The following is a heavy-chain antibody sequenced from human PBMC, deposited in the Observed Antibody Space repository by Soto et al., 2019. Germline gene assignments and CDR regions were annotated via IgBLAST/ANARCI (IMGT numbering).Heavy chain of an antibody. D-gene: IGHD2-2*01. J-gene: IGHJ5*02. Sequence: EVQLVESGGGLVQPGGSLRLSCAASGFTFSTFNMNWVRQAPGKGLEWVSYISSSGSTIYYADSVKGRFTISRDNAKNSLYIQMNSLRDEDTAVYYCAREGEGHCISSSCLNWFDPWGQGTMVTVSS. V-gene: IGHV3-48*02. CDR2: ISSSGSTI. CDR1: GFTFSTFN. CDR3: AREGEGHCISSSCLNWFDP.